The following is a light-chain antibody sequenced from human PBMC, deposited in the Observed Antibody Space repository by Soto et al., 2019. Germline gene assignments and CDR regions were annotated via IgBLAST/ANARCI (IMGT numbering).Light chain of an antibody. CDR1: QSISSY. J-gene: IGKJ1*01. V-gene: IGKV1-39*01. CDR3: QQYNSYWS. Sequence: DIQMTQSPSSLSASVGDRVTITCRASQSISSYLNWYQQKPGKAPKLLIYAASSLQSGVPSRFRGSGSATEFTLTISSLQPDDFATYYCQQYNSYWSFGQGTKVDIK. CDR2: AAS.